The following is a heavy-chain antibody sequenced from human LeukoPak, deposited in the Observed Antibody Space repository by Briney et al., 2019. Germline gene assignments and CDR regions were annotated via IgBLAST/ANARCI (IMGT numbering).Heavy chain of an antibody. Sequence: PGGSLRLSCAASGFTFSSYSMNWVRQAPGKGLEWVSSISSSSSYIYYADSVKGRFSISRDNAKNSLYLQMNSLRAEDTAVYYCASRDLRFNYAFDIWGQGTMVTVSS. CDR2: ISSSSSYI. V-gene: IGHV3-21*01. CDR3: ASRDLRFNYAFDI. D-gene: IGHD4-17*01. CDR1: GFTFSSYS. J-gene: IGHJ3*02.